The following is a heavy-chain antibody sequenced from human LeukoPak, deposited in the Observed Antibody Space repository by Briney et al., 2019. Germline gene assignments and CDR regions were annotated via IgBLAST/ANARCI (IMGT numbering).Heavy chain of an antibody. D-gene: IGHD5-24*01. V-gene: IGHV3-30*18. CDR1: AFTFSSYG. Sequence: GRSLRLSCAASAFTFSSYGMHWVRQAPGKGLEWVAFISYDANNKYYADSVKGRFTISRDNSKNTLSLQMSSLRAEDTAVYYCAKDRHPARTDGYYFDYWGQGSLVTVSS. CDR3: AKDRHPARTDGYYFDY. CDR2: ISYDANNK. J-gene: IGHJ4*02.